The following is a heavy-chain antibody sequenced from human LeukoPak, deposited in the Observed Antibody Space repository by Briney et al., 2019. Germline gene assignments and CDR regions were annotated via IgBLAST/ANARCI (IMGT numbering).Heavy chain of an antibody. CDR3: ARVVVRGLYYYYYYMDV. J-gene: IGHJ6*03. V-gene: IGHV1-18*01. Sequence: ASVKVSCKASGYTFTSYGISWVRQAPGQGLEWMGWISAYNGNTNYALKLQGRVTMTTDTSTSTAYMELRSLRSDDTAVYYCARVVVRGLYYYYYYMDVWGKGTTVTVSS. CDR1: GYTFTSYG. D-gene: IGHD3-10*01. CDR2: ISAYNGNT.